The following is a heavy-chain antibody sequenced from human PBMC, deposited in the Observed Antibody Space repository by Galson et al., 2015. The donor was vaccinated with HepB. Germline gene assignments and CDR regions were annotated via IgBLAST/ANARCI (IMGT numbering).Heavy chain of an antibody. CDR1: GYTFTRHA. CDR2: INTSTGNP. D-gene: IGHD3-9*01. V-gene: IGHV7-4-1*02. CDR3: ARDDDILTGSEYAFDI. Sequence: SVKVSCKASGYTFTRHAMNWVRQAPGQGLEWMGWINTSTGNPTYAQGFTGRFVFSLDTSVSTAYLQISSLKAEDTAVYYCARDDDILTGSEYAFDIWGQGTTVTVSS. J-gene: IGHJ3*02.